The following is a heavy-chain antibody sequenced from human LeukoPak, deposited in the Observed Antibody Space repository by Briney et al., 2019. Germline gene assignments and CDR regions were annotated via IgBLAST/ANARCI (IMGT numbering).Heavy chain of an antibody. CDR3: ARTNTYYDFWSGEYYYYYMDV. V-gene: IGHV3-23*01. J-gene: IGHJ6*03. CDR2: ISTSGGST. CDR1: GFTFRSYA. Sequence: GGSLRLSCAASGFTFRSYAMSWVRRAPGKGLEWVSTISTSGGSTYYADSMKGRFSISRDNSKNTLYLQMDSLRAEDTALYYCARTNTYYDFWSGEYYYYYMDVWGKGTTVTVSS. D-gene: IGHD3-3*01.